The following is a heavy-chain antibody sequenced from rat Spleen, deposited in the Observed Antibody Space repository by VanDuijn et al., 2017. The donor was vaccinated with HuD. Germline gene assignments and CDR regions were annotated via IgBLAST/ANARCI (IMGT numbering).Heavy chain of an antibody. CDR3: AKAEYYGYNHWFAY. J-gene: IGHJ2*01. V-gene: IGHV3-3*01. Sequence: EVQLQESGPGLVKPSQSLSLTCSVTGYSITSNYWGWIRKLPGNKLEWMGYINSAGSTSYNPSLKSRISITRDTSKNQFFLQVNSVTTEDTATYYCAKAEYYGYNHWFAYWGQGVMVTVSS. D-gene: IGHD1-9*01. CDR2: INSAGST. CDR1: GYSITSNY.